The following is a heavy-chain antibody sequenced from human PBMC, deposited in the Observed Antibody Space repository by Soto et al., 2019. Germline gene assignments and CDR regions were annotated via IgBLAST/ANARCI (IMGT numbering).Heavy chain of an antibody. CDR1: GYTFTSYD. Sequence: QVQLVQSGAEVKKPGASVKVSCKASGYTFTSYDINWVRQATGQGLEWMGWMNPNSGNTGYAQKFQGRVTITRNTSISTAYIELCSLSSEDTAVYYSAREKASYGMDVCGQGTTVTVSS. CDR2: MNPNSGNT. V-gene: IGHV1-8*01. J-gene: IGHJ6*01. CDR3: AREKASYGMDV.